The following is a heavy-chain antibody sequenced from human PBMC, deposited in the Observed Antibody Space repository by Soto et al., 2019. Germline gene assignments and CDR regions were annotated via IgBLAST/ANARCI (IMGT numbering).Heavy chain of an antibody. J-gene: IGHJ4*02. D-gene: IGHD2-2*01. Sequence: PGGSLRLSCAASGFTFSSYAMSWVRQAPGKGLEWVSAISGSGGSTYYADSVKGRFTISRDNSKNTLYLQMNSLRAEDTAVYYCAKDPRSDCSSTSCYVGFDYWGQGTLVTVPS. CDR3: AKDPRSDCSSTSCYVGFDY. V-gene: IGHV3-23*01. CDR1: GFTFSSYA. CDR2: ISGSGGST.